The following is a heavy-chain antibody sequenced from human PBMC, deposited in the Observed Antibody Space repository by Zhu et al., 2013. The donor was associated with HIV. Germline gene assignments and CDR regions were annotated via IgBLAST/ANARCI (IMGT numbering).Heavy chain of an antibody. D-gene: IGHD3-22*01. J-gene: IGHJ4*02. CDR1: GYTLTNYY. Sequence: QEQLVQSGAEAKKPGASVKVSCRASGYTLTNYYMHWVRQAPGQGLEWMGIINAGGGSTTYAQIFQGRLTMTRDTSTSTVYMDLRSLTSDDTAVYFCARDDNSGPDYWGQGSLVTVSS. CDR3: ARDDNSGPDY. CDR2: INAGGGST. V-gene: IGHV1-46*01.